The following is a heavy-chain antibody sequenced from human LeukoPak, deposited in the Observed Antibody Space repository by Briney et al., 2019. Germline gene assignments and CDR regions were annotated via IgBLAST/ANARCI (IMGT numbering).Heavy chain of an antibody. CDR2: ISHSGST. V-gene: IGHV4-34*01. D-gene: IGHD2-21*02. CDR3: ARLLSGAYCGGDCYFDY. Sequence: PSETLSLTCAVYGGSFSGYYWSWIRQPPGKGLEWIGEISHSGSTYYNPSLKSRVTISVDRSKNQFSLKLSSVTAADTAVYYCARLLSGAYCGGDCYFDYWGQGTLVTVSS. CDR1: GGSFSGYY. J-gene: IGHJ4*02.